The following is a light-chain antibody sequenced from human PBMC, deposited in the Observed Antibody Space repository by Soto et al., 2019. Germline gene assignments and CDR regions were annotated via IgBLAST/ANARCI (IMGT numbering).Light chain of an antibody. J-gene: IGLJ2*01. CDR3: TACDDSLSGRVG. Sequence: QPVLAQPPSASGTPGQRVTMSCSGGSSSIGSHYVYWYQQLPGTAPKLLIYRNNQWPSGVPDRFSGSKSGTSASLAISGLRSEDEADDYCTACDDSLSGRVGFGGGTKLTVL. CDR2: RNN. V-gene: IGLV1-47*01. CDR1: SSSIGSHY.